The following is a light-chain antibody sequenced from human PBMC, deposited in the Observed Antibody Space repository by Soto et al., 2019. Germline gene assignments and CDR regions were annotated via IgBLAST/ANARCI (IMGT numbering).Light chain of an antibody. CDR2: DAF. CDR3: QQQSNWPPT. V-gene: IGKV3-11*01. Sequence: EIVLPQSPATLSLSPGERATLSCRASQSISSSLVWYQQKPGQAPRLLIYDAFNRATGIPARFSGSGSGTDFTLTISSLEPEDFAVYYCQQQSNWPPTFGQGTEVEIK. CDR1: QSISSS. J-gene: IGKJ1*01.